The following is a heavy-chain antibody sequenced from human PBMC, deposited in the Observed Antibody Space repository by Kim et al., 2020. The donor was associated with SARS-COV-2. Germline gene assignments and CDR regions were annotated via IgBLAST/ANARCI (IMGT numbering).Heavy chain of an antibody. D-gene: IGHD3-22*01. J-gene: IGHJ4*02. V-gene: IGHV3-9*01. Sequence: GGSLRLSCAASGFSFGDYAMHWVRQAPGKGLEWVAGISWNSDTIVYVDSVRGRFTISRDNAKNSLYLQMNSLRAEDTALYYCAKAAYYYDSSGYYPFDYWGQGTLVTVSS. CDR2: ISWNSDTI. CDR3: AKAAYYYDSSGYYPFDY. CDR1: GFSFGDYA.